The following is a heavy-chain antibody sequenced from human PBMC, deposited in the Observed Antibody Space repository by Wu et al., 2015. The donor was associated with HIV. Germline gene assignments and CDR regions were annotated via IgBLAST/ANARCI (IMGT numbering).Heavy chain of an antibody. J-gene: IGHJ4*02. CDR2: ISAQNGNT. CDR1: GSIFSDFG. Sequence: VQLVRSGGEVKKPGASVKVACKSSGSIFSDFGIHWVRQAPGEGLEWMGWISAQNGNTKYAQKFQGRVSMTTETSSSTAYMELRSLRSDDTAVYFCARGHYYDSSSSPMYWGPGTRVTVSS. CDR3: ARGHYYDSSSSPMY. D-gene: IGHD3-22*01. V-gene: IGHV1-18*01.